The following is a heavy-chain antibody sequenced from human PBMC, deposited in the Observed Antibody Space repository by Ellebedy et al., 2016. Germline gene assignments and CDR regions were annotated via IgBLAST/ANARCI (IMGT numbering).Heavy chain of an antibody. V-gene: IGHV1-24*01. CDR2: FDPEDGET. Sequence: ASVKVSCKVSGYTLTELSMHWVRQAPGKGLEWMGGFDPEDGETIYAQKFQGRVTMTEDTSTDTAYMELSSLRSEDTAVYYCATDNERAKWFGELWYYFDYWGQGTLVTVSS. CDR1: GYTLTELS. J-gene: IGHJ4*02. CDR3: ATDNERAKWFGELWYYFDY. D-gene: IGHD3-10*01.